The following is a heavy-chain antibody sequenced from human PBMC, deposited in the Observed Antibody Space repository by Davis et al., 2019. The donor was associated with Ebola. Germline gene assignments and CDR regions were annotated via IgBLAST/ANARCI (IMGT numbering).Heavy chain of an antibody. CDR1: GFTFSSYA. Sequence: GESLKISCAASGFTFSSYAMHWVRQAPGKGLEWVAVISYDGSNKYYADSVKGRFTISRDNSKNTLYLQMNSLRAEDTAVYYCASAEAFDIWGQGTMATVSS. V-gene: IGHV3-30-3*01. CDR3: ASAEAFDI. CDR2: ISYDGSNK. J-gene: IGHJ3*02.